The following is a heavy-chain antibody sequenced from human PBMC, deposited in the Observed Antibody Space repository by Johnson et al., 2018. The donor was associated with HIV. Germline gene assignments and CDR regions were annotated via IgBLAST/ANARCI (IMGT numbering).Heavy chain of an antibody. Sequence: QVQLVESGGGLVQPGRSLRLSCAASGFIFSSYAMHWVRQAPGKGLEWVAAISYDGSNKYYADSVKGRFTISRDNSKNTLYLQMNSLRAEDTAVYYCARPRTTVLTPRVDAFDMWGQGTVVTVSS. D-gene: IGHD4-23*01. CDR1: GFIFSSYA. CDR3: ARPRTTVLTPRVDAFDM. V-gene: IGHV3-30-3*01. CDR2: ISYDGSNK. J-gene: IGHJ3*02.